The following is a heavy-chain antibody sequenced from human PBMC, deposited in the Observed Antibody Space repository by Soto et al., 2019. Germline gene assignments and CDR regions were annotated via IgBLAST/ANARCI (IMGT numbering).Heavy chain of an antibody. CDR3: ARGSWDDVTGHYYMDV. D-gene: IGHD1-1*01. V-gene: IGHV6-1*01. CDR2: TYYRSKWYI. Sequence: SQTVSLTCDISGGSVSSNSGAWNWIRQTPSRGLEWLGRTYYRSKWYINYAVSVKSRITVNPDTSKNQFSLQLNSVTPEDTAVYYCARGSWDDVTGHYYMDVWGKGTTVTVSS. CDR1: GGSVSSNSGA. J-gene: IGHJ6*03.